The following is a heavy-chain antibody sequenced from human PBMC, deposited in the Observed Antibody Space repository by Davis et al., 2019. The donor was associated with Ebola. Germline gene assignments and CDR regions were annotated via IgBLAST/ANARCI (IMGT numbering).Heavy chain of an antibody. V-gene: IGHV3-23*01. CDR3: AKARSITMVQGVITFDY. D-gene: IGHD3-10*01. CDR1: GFTFTNYA. Sequence: GGSLRLSCAASGFTFTNYAMSWVRQAPGKGLEWVSSLSSSGAGTHYADSVRGRFTISRDNSKNTVYLEMNSLRAEDTATYYCAKARSITMVQGVITFDYWGQRTLVAVSS. CDR2: LSSSGAGT. J-gene: IGHJ4*02.